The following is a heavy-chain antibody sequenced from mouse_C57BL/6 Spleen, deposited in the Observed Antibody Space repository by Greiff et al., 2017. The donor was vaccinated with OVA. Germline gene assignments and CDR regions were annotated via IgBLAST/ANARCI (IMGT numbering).Heavy chain of an antibody. CDR2: IDPSDSET. CDR3: AVDYYGKSGFDY. D-gene: IGHD2-1*01. Sequence: QVQLKESGAELVRPGSSVKLSCKASGYTFTSYWMHWVKQRPIQGLEWIGNIDPSDSETHYNQKFKDKATLTVDKSSSTAYMQLSSLTSEDSAVYYCAVDYYGKSGFDYWGQGTTLTVSS. J-gene: IGHJ2*01. CDR1: GYTFTSYW. V-gene: IGHV1-52*01.